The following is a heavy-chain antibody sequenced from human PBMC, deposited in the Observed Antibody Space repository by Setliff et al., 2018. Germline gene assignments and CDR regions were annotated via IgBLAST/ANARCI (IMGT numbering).Heavy chain of an antibody. V-gene: IGHV4-61*02. Sequence: SQTLSLTCAVSGGSITSGSYYWSWIRQPAGEGLEWIGRLHTSGTTDYNPSLKGRATISADTSTNHFSLKLTSVTAADTAVYYCARDNTIVGATDYWGQGALVTAPQ. CDR1: GGSITSGSYY. J-gene: IGHJ4*02. CDR2: LHTSGTT. CDR3: ARDNTIVGATDY. D-gene: IGHD1-26*01.